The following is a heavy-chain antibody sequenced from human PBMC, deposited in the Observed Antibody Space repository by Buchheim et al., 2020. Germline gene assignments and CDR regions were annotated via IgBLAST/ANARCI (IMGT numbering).Heavy chain of an antibody. CDR2: IYNSGST. Sequence: QVQLQESGPGLVKPSETLSLTCIVSGASSSSGYWSWIRQSPGKGLEWIGYIYNSGSTNYNPSLKSRVTISTDTSKNHLSLRLASVTAADTAVYYCARVGTYYDFWSGYLGFDPWGQGTL. D-gene: IGHD3-3*01. CDR3: ARVGTYYDFWSGYLGFDP. V-gene: IGHV4-59*01. CDR1: GASSSSGY. J-gene: IGHJ5*02.